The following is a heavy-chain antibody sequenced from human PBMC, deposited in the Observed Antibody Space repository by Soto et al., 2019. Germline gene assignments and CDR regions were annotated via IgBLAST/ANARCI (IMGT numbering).Heavy chain of an antibody. Sequence: QVQLVQSGAEVKKPGASVKVSCKTSGYTFTNHGINWVRQAPGQGLEWMGWINPYNANVNYAHKRQGRVTMTTDPCTSTAYMAQRSLTSDATAVYYGARDRVSGISGAAFDIWGQGTMVTVSS. D-gene: IGHD3-3*02. J-gene: IGHJ3*02. CDR2: INPYNANV. CDR1: GYTFTNHG. V-gene: IGHV1-18*04. CDR3: ARDRVSGISGAAFDI.